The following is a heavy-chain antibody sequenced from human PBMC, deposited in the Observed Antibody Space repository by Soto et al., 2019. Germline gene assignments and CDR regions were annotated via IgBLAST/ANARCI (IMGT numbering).Heavy chain of an antibody. CDR1: GFTFSSYG. V-gene: IGHV3-23*01. CDR2: ISGSGGST. Sequence: PWGSLILSSVASGFTFSSYGMNWVRQAPGKGLEWVSDISGSGGSTFYADSVKGRFTISRDNSKNTLYLQMNSLRGEDTAIYYCAKGWRGFPGQYFDYWGQGTLVTVSS. CDR3: AKGWRGFPGQYFDY. J-gene: IGHJ4*02. D-gene: IGHD2-15*01.